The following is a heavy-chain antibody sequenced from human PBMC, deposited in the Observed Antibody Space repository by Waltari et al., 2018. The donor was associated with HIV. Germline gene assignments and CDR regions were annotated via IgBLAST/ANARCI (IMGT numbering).Heavy chain of an antibody. V-gene: IGHV1-2*06. D-gene: IGHD1-7*01. Sequence: QVPLVQSGAEVTKPGASVKVSCKASGYTFPGYYMPWVRQAPGQGREWMGRINPNSGGTNYAQKFQGRVTMTRDTSISTAYMELSRLRSDDTAVYYCARSDWNLAGDYWGQGTLVTVSS. CDR1: GYTFPGYY. CDR2: INPNSGGT. CDR3: ARSDWNLAGDY. J-gene: IGHJ4*02.